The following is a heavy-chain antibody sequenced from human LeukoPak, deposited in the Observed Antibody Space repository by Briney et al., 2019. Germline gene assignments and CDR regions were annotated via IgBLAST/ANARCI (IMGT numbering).Heavy chain of an antibody. D-gene: IGHD3-22*01. CDR2: IYYSGST. CDR3: AREKYYDSSGYYNYLDY. Sequence: SETLSLTCTVSGGSISSSSYYWGWIRQPPGKGLEWIGSIYYSGSTYYNPSLKSRVTISVDTSKNQFSLKLSSVTAADTAVYYCAREKYYDSSGYYNYLDYWGQGTLVTVSS. CDR1: GGSISSSSYY. V-gene: IGHV4-39*07. J-gene: IGHJ4*02.